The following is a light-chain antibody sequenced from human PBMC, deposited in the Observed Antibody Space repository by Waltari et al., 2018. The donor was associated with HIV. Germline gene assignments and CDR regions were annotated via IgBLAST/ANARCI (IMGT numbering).Light chain of an antibody. CDR1: QSVSSN. CDR2: GAS. J-gene: IGKJ1*01. CDR3: QQYYSWPLT. Sequence: EIVMTQSPATLSVSPGESATLSCRASQSVSSNLAWYQQKPGQAPKVLIYGASTRATGIPARFSGSGSGTEFTLTISSLQSEDFAVYYCQQYYSWPLTFGQGTKVENK. V-gene: IGKV3-15*01.